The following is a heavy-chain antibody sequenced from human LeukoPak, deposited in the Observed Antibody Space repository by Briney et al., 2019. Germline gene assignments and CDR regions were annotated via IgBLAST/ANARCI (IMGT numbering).Heavy chain of an antibody. V-gene: IGHV3-66*01. D-gene: IGHD4-17*01. Sequence: GGSLRLSCAASGVTVSGNYWHWVRQPPGKGLEWISIIYADGNTRYADSVKGRFTFSRDSSKNTLHLQMNSLRAEDTAVYYCTYGDYPLTYWGQETLVAVSS. CDR1: GVTVSGNY. CDR2: IYADGNT. CDR3: TYGDYPLTY. J-gene: IGHJ4*02.